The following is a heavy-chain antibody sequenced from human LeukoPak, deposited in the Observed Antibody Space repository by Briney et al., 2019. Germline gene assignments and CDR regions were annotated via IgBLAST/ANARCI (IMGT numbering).Heavy chain of an antibody. J-gene: IGHJ4*02. Sequence: SETLSLTCSVSGGSISGYYWSWIRQPPGKGLEWIGYIYYSGTTIYNPSLKSRLTISLDTSKNQFSLNLSSVTAADTAVYYCARATYSGAFFDYWGQGTLVTVSS. CDR1: GGSISGYY. CDR3: ARATYSGAFFDY. D-gene: IGHD6-19*01. V-gene: IGHV4-59*12. CDR2: IYYSGTT.